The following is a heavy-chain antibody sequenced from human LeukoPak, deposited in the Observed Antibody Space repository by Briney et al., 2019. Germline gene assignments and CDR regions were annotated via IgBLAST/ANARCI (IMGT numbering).Heavy chain of an antibody. CDR2: IYYSGST. J-gene: IGHJ5*02. CDR3: ARAYPIGQQLTTGGFDP. D-gene: IGHD6-13*01. V-gene: IGHV4-59*01. CDR1: GGSISSYY. Sequence: SETLSLTCTVSGGSISSYYWSWIRQPPGKGLEWIGHIYYSGSTNYNPSLKSRVTISVDTSKNQFSLKLSSVTAADTAVYYCARAYPIGQQLTTGGFDPWGQGTLVTVSS.